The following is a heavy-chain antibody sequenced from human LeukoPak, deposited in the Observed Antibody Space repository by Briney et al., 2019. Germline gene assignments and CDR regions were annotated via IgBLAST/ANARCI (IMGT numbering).Heavy chain of an antibody. J-gene: IGHJ5*02. CDR1: GGSFSGYY. CDR3: ARDPQDRFLEWSWFDP. D-gene: IGHD3-3*01. Sequence: SETLSLTCAVYGGSFSGYYWSWIRQPPGKGLEWIGEINHSGSTNYNPSLKSRVTISVDTSKNQFSLKLSSVTAADTAVYYCARDPQDRFLEWSWFDPWGQGTLVTVSS. V-gene: IGHV4-34*01. CDR2: INHSGST.